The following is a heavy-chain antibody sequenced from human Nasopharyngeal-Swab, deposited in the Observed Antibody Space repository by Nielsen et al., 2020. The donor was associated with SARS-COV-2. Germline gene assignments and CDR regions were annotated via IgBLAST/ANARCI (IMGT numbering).Heavy chain of an antibody. J-gene: IGHJ3*01. V-gene: IGHV3-7*01. D-gene: IGHD3-22*01. CDR3: ARDHYYESSGFFGAFHL. CDR2: IKNDGSET. Sequence: GESLKISCVASGYSFRTYGMTWVRQAPGKGLEWVATIKNDGSETYYGDSVKGRFTISRDNAWNSMHLQMNNLRADDTAEYYCARDHYYESSGFFGAFHLWGQGTMVTVSS. CDR1: GYSFRTYG.